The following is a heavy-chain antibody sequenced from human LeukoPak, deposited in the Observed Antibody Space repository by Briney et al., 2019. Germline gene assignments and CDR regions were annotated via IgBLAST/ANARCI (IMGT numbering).Heavy chain of an antibody. CDR1: GFTFSSYA. CDR3: GKTRYCTNGVCYPPYAFDI. V-gene: IGHV3-23*01. D-gene: IGHD2-8*01. J-gene: IGHJ3*02. CDR2: ISGSGGST. Sequence: GGSLRLSCAASGFTFSSYAMSWVRQAPGKGLEWVSVISGSGGSTYYADSVKGRFTISRDNSKNTLYLQMNSLRAEDTAVYYCGKTRYCTNGVCYPPYAFDIWGQGTMVTVSS.